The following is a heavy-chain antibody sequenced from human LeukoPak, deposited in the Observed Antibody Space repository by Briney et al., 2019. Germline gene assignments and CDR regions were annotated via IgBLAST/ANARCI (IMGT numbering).Heavy chain of an antibody. CDR2: IWYDGSNK. Sequence: GGSLRLSCAASGFTFSSYGMHWVRQAPGKGLEWVAVIWYDGSNKYYADSVKGRFTISRDNSKNTLYLQMNSLRAEDTAVYYCAKTPYDGYYYYGMDVWGQGTTVTVSS. J-gene: IGHJ6*02. V-gene: IGHV3-30*02. CDR3: AKTPYDGYYYYGMDV. CDR1: GFTFSSYG. D-gene: IGHD3-22*01.